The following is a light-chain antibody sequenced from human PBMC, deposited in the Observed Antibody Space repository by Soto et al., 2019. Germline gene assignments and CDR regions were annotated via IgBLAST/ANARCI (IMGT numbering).Light chain of an antibody. CDR2: DVS. CDR3: SSYTSSSTWS. Sequence: QSVLTQPASVSGSPGQSITISCTGTSSDVGGYNYASWYQQHPGKAPKLMIYDVSNRPSGVSNRFSGSKSGNTASLTTSGLQAEDEADYYCSSYTSSSTWSFGTGTKVTVL. CDR1: SSDVGGYNY. J-gene: IGLJ1*01. V-gene: IGLV2-14*01.